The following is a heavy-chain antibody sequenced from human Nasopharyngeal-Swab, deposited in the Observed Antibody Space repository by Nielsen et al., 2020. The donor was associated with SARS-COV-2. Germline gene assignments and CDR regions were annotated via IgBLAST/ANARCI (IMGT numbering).Heavy chain of an antibody. CDR1: GFTFSSYA. Sequence: GESLKISCAASGFTFSSYAMNWVRQAPGKGLEWVSSISSSSSYIYYADSVKGRFTISRDNAKNSLYLQMNSLRAEDTAVYYCARVDADYDFWSGSKSGLFDYWGQGTLVTVSS. CDR2: ISSSSSYI. J-gene: IGHJ4*02. CDR3: ARVDADYDFWSGSKSGLFDY. V-gene: IGHV3-21*01. D-gene: IGHD3-3*01.